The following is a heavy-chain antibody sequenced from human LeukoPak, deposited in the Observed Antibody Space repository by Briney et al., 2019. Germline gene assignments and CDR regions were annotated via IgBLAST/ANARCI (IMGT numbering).Heavy chain of an antibody. D-gene: IGHD5-18*01. J-gene: IGHJ6*02. V-gene: IGHV3-33*01. Sequence: SGGSLRLSCAASGFTFSSYGMHWVRQAPGKGLEWVAVIWYDGSNKYYADSVKGRFTISRDNSKNTLYLQMNSLRAEDTAVYYCARDPPKYSYGYYYYYYGMDVWGQGTTVTVSS. CDR3: ARDPPKYSYGYYYYYYGMDV. CDR1: GFTFSSYG. CDR2: IWYDGSNK.